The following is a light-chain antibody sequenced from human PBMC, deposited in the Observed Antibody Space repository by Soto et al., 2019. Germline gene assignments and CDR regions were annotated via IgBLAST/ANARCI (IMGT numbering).Light chain of an antibody. V-gene: IGLV2-14*01. CDR1: SSDVGGYNY. J-gene: IGLJ1*01. Sequence: QSALTQPASVSGSPGQSITISCTGTSSDVGGYNYVSWYQQHPGKAPKLMIYEVSNRPSGVSNRFSASKSGNTASLTISGFQAEDEADYYCSSYTSSSTYVFGTGTKVTVL. CDR3: SSYTSSSTYV. CDR2: EVS.